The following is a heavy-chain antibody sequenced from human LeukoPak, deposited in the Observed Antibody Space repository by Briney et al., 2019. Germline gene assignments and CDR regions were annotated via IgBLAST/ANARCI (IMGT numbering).Heavy chain of an antibody. Sequence: GGSLRLSCAASGFTFSSYAMSWVRQAPGKGLEWVSAISGSGGSTCYADSVKGRFTISRDNSKNMLYLQMNSLRAEDTAVYYCAKFDEHGDYFDYWGQGTLVTVSS. D-gene: IGHD4-17*01. CDR3: AKFDEHGDYFDY. J-gene: IGHJ4*02. CDR2: ISGSGGST. V-gene: IGHV3-23*01. CDR1: GFTFSSYA.